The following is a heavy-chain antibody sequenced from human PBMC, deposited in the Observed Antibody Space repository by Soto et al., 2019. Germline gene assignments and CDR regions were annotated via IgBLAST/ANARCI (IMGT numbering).Heavy chain of an antibody. CDR1: GGSFSGYY. V-gene: IGHV4-34*02. D-gene: IGHD6-19*01. CDR3: ARRTVSGWFFDS. Sequence: QVQLQQWGAGLLKTSETLSLTCAVYGGSFSGYYWSWIRQSPGKGLEWIGEINHRGNTNQNPSLKRRVTVSVDTSKNQFSLKLTSVTAADTAVYYCARRTVSGWFFDSWGQGTLVIVSS. CDR2: INHRGNT. J-gene: IGHJ4*02.